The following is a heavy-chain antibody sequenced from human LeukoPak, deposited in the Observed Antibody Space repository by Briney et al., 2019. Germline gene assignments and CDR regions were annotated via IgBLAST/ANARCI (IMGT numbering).Heavy chain of an antibody. Sequence: SETLSLTCTVFGDSINSHYWSWIRQPPGKGLEWMGYAYYNGRTSYNPSLKSRLAISVDTSKTQFSLHLSSVTAADTAMYYCARDSGTYVAYWGQGTLVTVSS. V-gene: IGHV4-59*11. D-gene: IGHD1-26*01. J-gene: IGHJ4*02. CDR1: GDSINSHY. CDR3: ARDSGTYVAY. CDR2: AYYNGRT.